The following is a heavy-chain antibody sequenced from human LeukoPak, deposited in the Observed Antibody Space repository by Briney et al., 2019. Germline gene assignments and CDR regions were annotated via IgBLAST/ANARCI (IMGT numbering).Heavy chain of an antibody. CDR3: ARDYDFPLYGMDV. V-gene: IGHV4-39*07. CDR2: IYYSGST. CDR1: GGSISSSSYY. D-gene: IGHD3-3*01. J-gene: IGHJ6*02. Sequence: PSETLSLTCTVSGGSISSSSYYWGWIRQPPGKGLEWIGSIYYSGSTYYNPSLKSRVTISVDTSKNQFSLKLSSVTAADTAVYYCARDYDFPLYGMDVWGQGTTVTVSS.